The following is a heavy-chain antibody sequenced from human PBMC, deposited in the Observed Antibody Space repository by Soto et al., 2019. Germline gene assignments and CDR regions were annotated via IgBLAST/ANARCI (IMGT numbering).Heavy chain of an antibody. CDR1: GFTFSNYG. Sequence: QVPLVESGGGVVQPGRSLRLSCAASGFTFSNYGMHWVRQAPGKGLEWVAVIWYDGSNEYYADSVKGRFTISRDSSKNTLYLQMNSLRAEDTAIYYCARTHKSIAVGAFDIWGQGTMVTVSS. J-gene: IGHJ3*02. CDR3: ARTHKSIAVGAFDI. CDR2: IWYDGSNE. D-gene: IGHD6-19*01. V-gene: IGHV3-33*01.